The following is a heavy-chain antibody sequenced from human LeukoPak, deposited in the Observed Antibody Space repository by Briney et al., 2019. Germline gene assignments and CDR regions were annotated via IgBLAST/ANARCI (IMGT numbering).Heavy chain of an antibody. CDR2: IYYSGSN. D-gene: IGHD6-13*01. Sequence: PSETLSLTCTVSGGSISSSSYYWGWIRQPPGKGLEWIGSIYYSGSNYYNPALKSRVTISVDTSKNQFSLKLSSVTAADTAVYYCARDLATAGMGYWGQGTLVTVSS. CDR1: GGSISSSSYY. V-gene: IGHV4-39*07. J-gene: IGHJ4*02. CDR3: ARDLATAGMGY.